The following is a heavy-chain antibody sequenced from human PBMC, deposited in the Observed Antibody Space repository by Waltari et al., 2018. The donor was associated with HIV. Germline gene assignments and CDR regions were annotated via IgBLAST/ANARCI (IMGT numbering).Heavy chain of an antibody. J-gene: IGHJ3*01. CDR3: ARDPGGADAFDF. D-gene: IGHD3-16*01. Sequence: EVQLVESGGGLVQPGGSMRLSFAVSGFSVGRSWMCWVRQAPGKWREWVANIKQDGSEKYYVDSVKGRFNISRDNAKNSLYLQMNSLRDEDTAVYYCARDPGGADAFDFWGQGTMVTVSS. V-gene: IGHV3-7*01. CDR2: IKQDGSEK. CDR1: GFSVGRSW.